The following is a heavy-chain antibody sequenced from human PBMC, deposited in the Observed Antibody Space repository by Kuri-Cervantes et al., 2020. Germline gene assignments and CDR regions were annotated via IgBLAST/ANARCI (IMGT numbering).Heavy chain of an antibody. CDR1: GFTFSSYS. D-gene: IGHD3-22*01. CDR3: AKDKIDYYYGMDV. V-gene: IGHV3-21*04. CDR2: ISSSSSYI. J-gene: IGHJ6*02. Sequence: GGSLRLSCAASGFTFSSYSMNWVRQAPGKGLEWVSSISSSSSYIYYADSVKGRFTISRGNAKNSLYLQMNSLRAEDTALYYCAKDKIDYYYGMDVWGQGTTVTVSS.